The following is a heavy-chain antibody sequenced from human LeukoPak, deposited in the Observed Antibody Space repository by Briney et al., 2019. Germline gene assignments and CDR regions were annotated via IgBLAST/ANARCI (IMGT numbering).Heavy chain of an antibody. D-gene: IGHD6-6*01. CDR2: INHSGST. Sequence: SETLSLTCAVYGGSFSGYYWSWIRQPPGKGLEWIGEINHSGSTNYNPSLKSRVTISVDTSKNQFSLKLSSVTAADTAVYYCARSSLAAPPDYWGQGTLVTVSS. CDR1: GGSFSGYY. CDR3: ARSSLAAPPDY. V-gene: IGHV4-34*01. J-gene: IGHJ4*02.